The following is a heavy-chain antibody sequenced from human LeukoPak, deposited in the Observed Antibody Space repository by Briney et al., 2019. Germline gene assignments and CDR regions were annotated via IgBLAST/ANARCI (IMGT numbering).Heavy chain of an antibody. J-gene: IGHJ4*02. V-gene: IGHV5-51*01. CDR3: ARCSGRYSKTFDS. D-gene: IGHD1-26*01. CDR2: IYPGDSDT. Sequence: GESLKISCKGSGYSFTNYWIGWVRQMPGKGLEWMGIIYPGDSDTRYSPSFQGQVTISADKSITTAYLQWSSLKASDTAMYYCARCSGRYSKTFDSWGQGTLLTVSS. CDR1: GYSFTNYW.